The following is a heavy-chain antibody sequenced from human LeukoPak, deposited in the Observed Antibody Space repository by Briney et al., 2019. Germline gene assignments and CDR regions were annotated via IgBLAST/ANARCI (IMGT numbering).Heavy chain of an antibody. CDR2: IYNSGNT. Sequence: GGSLRLSCAASGFTFSSYAMSWVRLAPGRGLEWVSIIYNSGNTDYADSVMGRFTVSRDTSKNTLFLQMNDLRVDDTAIYYCARDPGVGLDLWGRGTLVSV. V-gene: IGHV3-23*03. J-gene: IGHJ2*01. D-gene: IGHD7-27*01. CDR3: ARDPGVGLDL. CDR1: GFTFSSYA.